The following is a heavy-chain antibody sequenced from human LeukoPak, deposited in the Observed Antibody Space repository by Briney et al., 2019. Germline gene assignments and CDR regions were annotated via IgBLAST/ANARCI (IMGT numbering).Heavy chain of an antibody. D-gene: IGHD3-22*01. J-gene: IGHJ4*02. CDR3: ARDRGGGYYDSY. CDR2: ISAYNGNT. CDR1: GYTFTSYG. V-gene: IGHV1-18*01. Sequence: ASVKVTCKASGYTFTSYGISWVRQAPGQGLEWMGWISAYNGNTNYAQKLQGRVSMTTDTSASTAYMELRSLRSDDTAVYYCARDRGGGYYDSYWGQGTLVTVSS.